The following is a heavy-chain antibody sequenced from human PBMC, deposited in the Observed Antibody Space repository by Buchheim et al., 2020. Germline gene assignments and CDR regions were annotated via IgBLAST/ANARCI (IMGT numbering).Heavy chain of an antibody. CDR1: GFTFSDYW. CDR2: INRDGSEK. V-gene: IGHV3-7*01. D-gene: IGHD1-26*01. J-gene: IGHJ4*02. CDR3: AREGREQPIDY. Sequence: EVQLVESGGGLVQPGGSLRLSCAASGFTFSDYWMTWVRQAPGKGLEWVANINRDGSEKNYVDSVKGRLTISRDNAKISLNLQMNSLRAEDTAVYYCAREGREQPIDYWGQGTL.